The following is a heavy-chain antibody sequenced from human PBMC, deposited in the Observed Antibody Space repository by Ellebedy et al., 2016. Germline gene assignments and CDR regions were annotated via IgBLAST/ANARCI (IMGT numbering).Heavy chain of an antibody. Sequence: ASVKVSCKASGGTFSSYAISWARQAPGQGLEWMGGIIPIFGTANYAQKFQGRVTITADESTSTAYMELSSLRSEDTAVYYCARDRRHIVVVVAATPNWYFDLWGRGTLVTVSS. V-gene: IGHV1-69*13. CDR1: GGTFSSYA. D-gene: IGHD2-15*01. J-gene: IGHJ2*01. CDR2: IIPIFGTA. CDR3: ARDRRHIVVVVAATPNWYFDL.